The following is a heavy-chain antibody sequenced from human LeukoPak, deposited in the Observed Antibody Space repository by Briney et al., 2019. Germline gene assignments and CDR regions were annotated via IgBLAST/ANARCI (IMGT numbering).Heavy chain of an antibody. CDR3: ARDKGYYDSSSSYYYGMDV. CDR1: GFTFSSYA. Sequence: PGGSLRLSCAASGFTFSSYAMHWVRQAPGKGLEWVAVISYGGSNKYYADSVKGRFTISRDNSKNTLYLQVNSLRAEDTAVYYCARDKGYYDSSSSYYYGMDVWGQGTTVTVSS. D-gene: IGHD3-22*01. J-gene: IGHJ6*02. CDR2: ISYGGSNK. V-gene: IGHV3-30-3*01.